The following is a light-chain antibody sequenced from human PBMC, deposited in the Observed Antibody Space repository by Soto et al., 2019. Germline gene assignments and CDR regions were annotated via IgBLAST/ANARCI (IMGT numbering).Light chain of an antibody. CDR3: QHYDNLPPFT. Sequence: DIQMTQSPSSLSASVGARVSITCQASQDIRTSLSWFQQKAGRAPKLLIYGASNLETGVPSRFSGSGSGRDFTFTISSLQPEDIATYYCQHYDNLPPFTFGPGTKVDIK. CDR2: GAS. J-gene: IGKJ3*01. CDR1: QDIRTS. V-gene: IGKV1-33*01.